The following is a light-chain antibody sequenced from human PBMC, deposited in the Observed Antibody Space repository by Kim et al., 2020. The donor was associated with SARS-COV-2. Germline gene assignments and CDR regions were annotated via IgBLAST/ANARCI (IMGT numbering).Light chain of an antibody. CDR2: DVY. CDR3: SSYTRTHTLL. CDR1: TTDH. J-gene: IGLJ2*01. Sequence: SGSPGQSITISCTGTTTDHVSWYQQSPGKAPKLMIYDVYKWPSGVSHRFSGSKSDNTASLTISGLQADDEAAYYCSSYTRTHTLLFGGGTKVTVL. V-gene: IGLV2-14*02.